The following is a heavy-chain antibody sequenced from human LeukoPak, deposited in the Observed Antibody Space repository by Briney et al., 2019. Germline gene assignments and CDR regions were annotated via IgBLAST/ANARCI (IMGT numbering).Heavy chain of an antibody. CDR1: GFTFSNYA. V-gene: IGHV3-30*02. CDR2: IRYDGSYK. CDR3: ATQAHGSDNYYLAHY. J-gene: IGHJ4*02. D-gene: IGHD3-22*01. Sequence: GGALRLSCAASGFTFSNYAMHWVRQAPGKGLEWVAFIRYDGSYKFYADSVKGRFTISRDNSKNTLYLQMNSLRPEDTAVYYCATQAHGSDNYYLAHYWGQGTLVTVSS.